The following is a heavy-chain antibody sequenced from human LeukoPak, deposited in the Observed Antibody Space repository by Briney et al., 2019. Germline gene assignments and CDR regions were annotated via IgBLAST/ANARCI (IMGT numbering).Heavy chain of an antibody. Sequence: PGGSLRLSCAASGFTFSDSYMTWIRQAPGKGLEWVSYISSTAYTIFYADSVKGRFTISRDNAKNSLYLQMNSLKTEDTAVYYCTTNGDLDAFDIWGQGTMVTVSS. CDR1: GFTFSDSY. V-gene: IGHV3-11*01. J-gene: IGHJ3*02. D-gene: IGHD4-17*01. CDR2: ISSTAYTI. CDR3: TTNGDLDAFDI.